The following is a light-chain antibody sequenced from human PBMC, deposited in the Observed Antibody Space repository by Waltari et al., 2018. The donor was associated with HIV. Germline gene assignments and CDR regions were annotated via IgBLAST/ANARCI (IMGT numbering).Light chain of an antibody. CDR3: QQYHAWPLT. J-gene: IGKJ4*01. CDR2: DAS. CDR1: ETVRSN. Sequence: ETVMSQSPVTLSVSLGESATLSCRASETVRSNLAWYQQKPAQAPRLLIYDASSRATDFPARFSGSGSGTEFSLTISSLQSEDSAVYYCQQYHAWPLTFGAVTKVEIK. V-gene: IGKV3-15*01.